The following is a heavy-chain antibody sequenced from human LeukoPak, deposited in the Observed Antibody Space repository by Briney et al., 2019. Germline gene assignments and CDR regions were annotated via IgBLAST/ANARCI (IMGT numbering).Heavy chain of an antibody. CDR3: DRVSSGSYLLDY. J-gene: IGHJ4*02. Sequence: PSETLSFTCTVSGGSISSGDYYWSWIRQPPGKGLEWIGYIYYSGSTYYNASLKSRVTISVDTSKNQFSLKLSSVTAADTAVYYCDRVSSGSYLLDYWGQGTLVTVSS. CDR2: IYYSGST. CDR1: GGSISSGDYY. V-gene: IGHV4-30-4*01. D-gene: IGHD3-10*01.